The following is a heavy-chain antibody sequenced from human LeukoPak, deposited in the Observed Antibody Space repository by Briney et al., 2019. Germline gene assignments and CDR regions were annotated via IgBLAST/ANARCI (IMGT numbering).Heavy chain of an antibody. CDR2: INSSGST. CDR3: AKLGGVVYGYGDYVDWYFDV. Sequence: SETLSLTCEIYGGTFTGYFWSWVRQPPGKGLEWIGEINSSGSTNYRPSLESRVSISVDTSMNKFSLKLTSVTAADTAVYYCAKLGGVVYGYGDYVDWYFDVWGRGTPVTVSS. V-gene: IGHV4-34*08. CDR1: GGTFTGYF. J-gene: IGHJ2*01. D-gene: IGHD4-17*01.